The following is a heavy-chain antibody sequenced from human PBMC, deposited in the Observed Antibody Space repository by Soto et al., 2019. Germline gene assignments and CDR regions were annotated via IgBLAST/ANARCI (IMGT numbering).Heavy chain of an antibody. D-gene: IGHD6-25*01. CDR1: GFTFNTYG. V-gene: IGHV3-30*18. J-gene: IGHJ5*02. CDR3: AKSLAAAAGWFDP. Sequence: GSLRLSCAASGFTFNTYGMHWVRQAPGKGLEWVAFISYDGSNEYYADSVKGRFTISRDNSKNTVFLQMNSLRGEDTAVYYCAKSLAAAAGWFDPWGQGALVTVSS. CDR2: ISYDGSNE.